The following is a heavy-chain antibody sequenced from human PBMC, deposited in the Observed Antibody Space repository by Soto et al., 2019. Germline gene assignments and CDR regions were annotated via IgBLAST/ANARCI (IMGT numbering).Heavy chain of an antibody. CDR3: ARGGGIYSISWPLDY. CDR2: ISTSGNT. J-gene: IGHJ4*02. CDR1: GVSMRNSY. D-gene: IGHD6-13*01. V-gene: IGHV4-4*07. Sequence: SETLSLTCSVSGVSMRNSYWTWIRQSAGKGLEWIGRISTSGNTNYNPSLNSRLTMSVDTSKNQVSLKLTSVTAADTAVYYCARGGGIYSISWPLDYWGQGTLVTVSS.